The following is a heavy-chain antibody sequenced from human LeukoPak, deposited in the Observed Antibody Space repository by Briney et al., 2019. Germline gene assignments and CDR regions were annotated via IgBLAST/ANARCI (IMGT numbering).Heavy chain of an antibody. J-gene: IGHJ4*02. V-gene: IGHV4-61*01. D-gene: IGHD4-11*01. Sequence: SETLSLTCTVSGGPVSSASHYWSWIRQPPGKGLESIGYIYNSGSIKYNPSLKSRVTISVDTSRNQLSLKVSSVTAADTAMYYCASSTVSDAGFDYWGQGTLVTVSS. CDR3: ASSTVSDAGFDY. CDR2: IYNSGSI. CDR1: GGPVSSASHY.